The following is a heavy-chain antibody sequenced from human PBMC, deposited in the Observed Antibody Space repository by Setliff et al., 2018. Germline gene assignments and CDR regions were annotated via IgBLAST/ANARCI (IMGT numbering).Heavy chain of an antibody. V-gene: IGHV3-13*01. CDR1: GFTFSRYD. CDR3: AKNRYESSGYNFHF. Sequence: GGSLRLSCAASGFTFSRYDMHWVRQGTGKGLEWVSAIGFAGDTYYPGSVKGRFTISRENAKNSLYLQMNNLRAEDTAVYYCAKNRYESSGYNFHFWGQGTLVTVSS. D-gene: IGHD3-22*01. CDR2: IGFAGDT. J-gene: IGHJ4*02.